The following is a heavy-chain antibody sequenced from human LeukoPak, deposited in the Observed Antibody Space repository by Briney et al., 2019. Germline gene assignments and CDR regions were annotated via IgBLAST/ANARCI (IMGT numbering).Heavy chain of an antibody. V-gene: IGHV1-58*01. CDR2: IVVGSGNT. CDR3: AADLTGDCSGGSCYKSNYYYGMDV. J-gene: IGHJ6*02. CDR1: GFTFTSSA. D-gene: IGHD2-15*01. Sequence: SVKVSCKASGFTFTSSAVQWVRQARGQRLEWIGWIVVGSGNTNYAQKFQERVTITRDMSTSTAYMELSSLRSEDTAVYYCAADLTGDCSGGSCYKSNYYYGMDVWGQGTTVTVSS.